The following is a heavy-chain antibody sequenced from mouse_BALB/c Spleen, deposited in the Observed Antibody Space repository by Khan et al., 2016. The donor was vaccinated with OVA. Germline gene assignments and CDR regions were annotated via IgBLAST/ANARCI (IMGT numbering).Heavy chain of an antibody. Sequence: EVQLGESGGDLVKPGGSLKLSCAASGFTFSTYGMSWVRQAPDKRLEWVATVSTGGSYTYYPDSVKGRFTIYRANAKNTLYLQMSGLRSEDTAMFYCTRLAYYYDSEGFAYWGQGTLVTVSA. CDR3: TRLAYYYDSEGFAY. CDR2: VSTGGSYT. CDR1: GFTFSTYG. J-gene: IGHJ3*01. V-gene: IGHV5-6*01. D-gene: IGHD1-1*01.